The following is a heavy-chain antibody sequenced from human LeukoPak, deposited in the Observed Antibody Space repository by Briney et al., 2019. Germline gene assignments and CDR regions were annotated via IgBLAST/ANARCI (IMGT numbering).Heavy chain of an antibody. J-gene: IGHJ5*02. CDR1: GFTFSSYS. D-gene: IGHD3-3*01. CDR2: ISSSSSYI. CDR3: ARDSSPITIFGVVELDP. Sequence: TGGSLRHSCAASGFTFSSYSMNWVRQAPGKGLEWVSSISSSSSYIYDADSVKGRFTISRDNAKNSLYLQMNSLRAEDTAVYYCARDSSPITIFGVVELDPWGQGTLVTVSS. V-gene: IGHV3-21*01.